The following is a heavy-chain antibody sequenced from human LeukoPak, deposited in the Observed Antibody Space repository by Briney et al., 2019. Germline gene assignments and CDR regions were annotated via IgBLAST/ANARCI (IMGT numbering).Heavy chain of an antibody. CDR1: GGTFSSYA. D-gene: IGHD3-22*01. CDR3: ARAHNPRTTYYYDSSGYYVGYAFDI. CDR2: IIPIFGTA. J-gene: IGHJ3*02. Sequence: SVKVSCKASGGTFSSYAISWVRQAPGQGLEWMGGIIPIFGTANYAQKFQGRVTITADESTSTAYMELSSLRSEDTAVYYRARAHNPRTTYYYDSSGYYVGYAFDIWGQGTMVTVSS. V-gene: IGHV1-69*13.